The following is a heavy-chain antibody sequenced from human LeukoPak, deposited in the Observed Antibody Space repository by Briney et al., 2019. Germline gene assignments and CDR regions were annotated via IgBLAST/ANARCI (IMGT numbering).Heavy chain of an antibody. CDR1: GDSINAYY. J-gene: IGHJ5*02. CDR2: IYFSGTT. D-gene: IGHD6-13*01. Sequence: SETLSLTCTVSGDSINAYYWGWIRQPPGKGLEWIGYIYFSGTTKYNPSLESRVTISVDTTKNQFSLKLSSVTAADTAVYYCARRRAEGGSNGHYNWFDPWGQGILVTVSS. CDR3: ARRRAEGGSNGHYNWFDP. V-gene: IGHV4-59*08.